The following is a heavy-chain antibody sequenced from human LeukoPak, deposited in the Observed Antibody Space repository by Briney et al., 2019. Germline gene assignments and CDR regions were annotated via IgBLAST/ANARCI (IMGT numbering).Heavy chain of an antibody. J-gene: IGHJ3*02. Sequence: SETLSLTCTVSGGSISSSSYYWGWIRQPPGKGLEXXXXXYYSGSTYYNPSLKSRVTISVDTSKNQFSLKLSSVTAADTAVYXXAXHRARNXGXLXXFDIWGQGTMVTVSS. CDR1: GGSISSSSYY. V-gene: IGHV4-39*01. D-gene: IGHD1-14*01. CDR3: AXHRARNXGXLXXFDI. CDR2: XYYSGST.